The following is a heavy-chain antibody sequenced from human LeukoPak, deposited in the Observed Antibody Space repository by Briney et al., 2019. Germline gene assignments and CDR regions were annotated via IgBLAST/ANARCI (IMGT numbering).Heavy chain of an antibody. Sequence: ASVKVSCKASGYTFTSYDINWVRQATGQGLEWMGWMNPNSGNTGYAQKFQGRVTMTRNTSVSTAYMELSSLRSEDTAVYYCASPYCSGGSCGYYYGMDVWGQGTTVTVSS. CDR2: MNPNSGNT. CDR1: GYTFTSYD. D-gene: IGHD2-15*01. V-gene: IGHV1-8*01. J-gene: IGHJ6*02. CDR3: ASPYCSGGSCGYYYGMDV.